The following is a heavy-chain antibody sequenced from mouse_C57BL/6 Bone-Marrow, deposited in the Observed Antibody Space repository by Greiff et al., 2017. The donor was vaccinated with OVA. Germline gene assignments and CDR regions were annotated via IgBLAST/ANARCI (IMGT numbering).Heavy chain of an antibody. D-gene: IGHD2-1*01. CDR3: ASRIYYGNHYAMDY. Sequence: QVQLQQPGAELVKPGASVKMSCKASGYTFTSYWITWVKQRPGQGLEWIGDIYPGSGSTNDNEKFKSKATLTVDTSSSTAYMQLSSLTSEDSAVYYCASRIYYGNHYAMDYWGQGTSVTVSS. V-gene: IGHV1-55*01. J-gene: IGHJ4*01. CDR1: GYTFTSYW. CDR2: IYPGSGST.